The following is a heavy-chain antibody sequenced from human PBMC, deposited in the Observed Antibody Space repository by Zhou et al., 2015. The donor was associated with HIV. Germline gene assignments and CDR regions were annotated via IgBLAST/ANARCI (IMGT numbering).Heavy chain of an antibody. CDR3: ARDNDGSSHYSIFDF. Sequence: VQLGGVGGGRPGQAVGGSLRLSCAASGFTFSSYSMNWVRQAPGKGLEWVAVVWFNGINKYYADSVKGRFTVSRDNSKNTVYLQMNSLRAEDTAVYYCARDNDGSSHYSIFDFWGPGTWSPSPQ. V-gene: IGHV3-33*08. CDR2: VWFNGINK. D-gene: IGHD3-22*01. CDR1: GFTFSSYS. J-gene: IGHJ4*02.